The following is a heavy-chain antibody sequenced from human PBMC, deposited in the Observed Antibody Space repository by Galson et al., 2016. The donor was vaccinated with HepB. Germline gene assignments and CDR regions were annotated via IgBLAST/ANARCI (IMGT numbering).Heavy chain of an antibody. V-gene: IGHV3-73*01. CDR3: HRRTYYYDRSGYSPSVY. CDR2: IRSQPNNYAT. J-gene: IGHJ4*02. Sequence: SLRLPCAASGLTFSGSAIHWVRQASGKGLEWVGRIRSQPNNYATAYAASVIGRFTVPRDDSKSTVYLQMNSLKTEDTAVYYCHRRTYYYDRSGYSPSVYWGQATLFTFSS. CDR1: GLTFSGSA. D-gene: IGHD3-22*01.